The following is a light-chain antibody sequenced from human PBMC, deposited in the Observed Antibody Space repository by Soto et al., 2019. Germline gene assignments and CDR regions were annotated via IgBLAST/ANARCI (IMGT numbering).Light chain of an antibody. Sequence: DIQLTQSPSFLSASVGDRVTITCRASQGVNSYLAWCQQQPGKAPKLLIYAASTLQGGVPSRFSGSGSGTEFTLTISSLQPEDFATYFCQQLNSYPLTFGGGTKVEIK. CDR1: QGVNSY. J-gene: IGKJ4*01. CDR3: QQLNSYPLT. V-gene: IGKV1-9*01. CDR2: AAS.